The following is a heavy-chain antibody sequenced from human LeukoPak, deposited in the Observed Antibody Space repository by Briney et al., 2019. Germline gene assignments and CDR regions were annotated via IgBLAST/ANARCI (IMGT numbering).Heavy chain of an antibody. CDR3: ARVLTTSRWYFDL. CDR1: SGSFSGYY. J-gene: IGHJ2*01. CDR2: INHSGNS. D-gene: IGHD1-1*01. Sequence: SETLSLTCAVYSGSFSGYYWSWIRQPPGKGLEWIGEINHSGNSNYNPSLKGRVTISVDTSKNQFSLKLNSVTAADTDVYYCARVLTTSRWYFDLWGRGTQVTVSS. V-gene: IGHV4-34*01.